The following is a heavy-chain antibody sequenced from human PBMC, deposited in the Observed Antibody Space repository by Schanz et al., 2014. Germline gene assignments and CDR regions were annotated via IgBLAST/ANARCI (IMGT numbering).Heavy chain of an antibody. V-gene: IGHV3-30*03. CDR3: ARDLSSLIQGDV. CDR2: ISFDGRNT. D-gene: IGHD2-2*01. J-gene: IGHJ6*04. CDR1: GITLSGYG. Sequence: QVQLVESGGGVVQPGRSLRLSCAASGITLSGYGLPWVRQAPGKGLEWVGFISFDGRNTGYAHSVKGRFTISRDNAKNLLYLQMNGLRAEDTAVYFCARDLSSLIQGDVWGKGTTVTVSS.